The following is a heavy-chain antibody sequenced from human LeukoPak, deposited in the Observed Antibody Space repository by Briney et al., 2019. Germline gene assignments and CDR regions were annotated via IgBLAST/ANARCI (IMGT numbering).Heavy chain of an antibody. Sequence: ASVKVSCEASGYSTIALGVTWVRQAPGQGLEWMGWISVYNGDTHFAQKFQDRVTMTRDTSTGTAYMELRSLRSDDTAVYYCATDGDVVGSFDSWGQGTLVSVSS. CDR2: ISVYNGDT. CDR1: GYSTIALG. V-gene: IGHV1-18*01. D-gene: IGHD1-26*01. CDR3: ATDGDVVGSFDS. J-gene: IGHJ4*02.